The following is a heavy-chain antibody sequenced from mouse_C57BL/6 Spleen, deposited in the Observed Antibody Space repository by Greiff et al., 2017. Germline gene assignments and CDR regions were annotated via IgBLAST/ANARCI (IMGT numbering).Heavy chain of an antibody. J-gene: IGHJ2*01. CDR2: ISSGSSTI. CDR1: GFTFSDYG. V-gene: IGHV5-17*01. D-gene: IGHD4-1*01. Sequence: EVKLVESGGGLVKPGGSLKLSCAASGFTFSDYGMHWVRQAPEKGLEWVAYISSGSSTIYYADTVKGRFTISRDNAKNTLFLQMTSLRSEDTAMYYCARVGLSYYFDYWGQGTTLTVSS. CDR3: ARVGLSYYFDY.